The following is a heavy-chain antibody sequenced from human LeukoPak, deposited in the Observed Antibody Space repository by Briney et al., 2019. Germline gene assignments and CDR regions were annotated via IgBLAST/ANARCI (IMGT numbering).Heavy chain of an antibody. CDR2: ISGSGGST. CDR3: ARDQYYYDSSGYYDTYFDY. Sequence: GGSLRLSCAASGFTFRDYAMSWVRQAPGEGLEWVSGISGSGGSTYYADSVKGRFTISRDNSKNTLYLEMNSLRAEDTAVYYCARDQYYYDSSGYYDTYFDYWGQGTLVTVSS. V-gene: IGHV3-23*01. J-gene: IGHJ4*02. CDR1: GFTFRDYA. D-gene: IGHD3-22*01.